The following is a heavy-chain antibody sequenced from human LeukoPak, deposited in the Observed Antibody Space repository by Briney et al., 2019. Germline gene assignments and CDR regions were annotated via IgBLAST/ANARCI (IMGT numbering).Heavy chain of an antibody. V-gene: IGHV3-23*01. Sequence: PGGSLRLSCAASGFTFSSYAMSWVREAPGKGLEWVSAISGSGGSTYYADSVKGRFTISRDNSKNTLYLQMNSLRAEDTAVYYCAKGNGYYDILTGYQRSYYFDYWGQGTLVTVS. CDR1: GFTFSSYA. CDR2: ISGSGGST. J-gene: IGHJ4*02. D-gene: IGHD3-9*01. CDR3: AKGNGYYDILTGYQRSYYFDY.